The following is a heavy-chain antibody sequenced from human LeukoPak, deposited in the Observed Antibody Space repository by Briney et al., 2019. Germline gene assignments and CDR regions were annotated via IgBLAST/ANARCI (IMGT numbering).Heavy chain of an antibody. CDR3: ARSRNSHDYGDYYFDC. J-gene: IGHJ4*02. CDR2: INPNSGGT. V-gene: IGHV1-2*02. Sequence: ASVKVSCKASGNTFTGYYIHWVRQAPGQGLEWMGWINPNSGGTNYAQEFQDRVTMTRDTSISTAYMELRLRSDDTAVYYRARSRNSHDYGDYYFDCWGQGTLVTVSS. CDR1: GNTFTGYY. D-gene: IGHD4-17*01.